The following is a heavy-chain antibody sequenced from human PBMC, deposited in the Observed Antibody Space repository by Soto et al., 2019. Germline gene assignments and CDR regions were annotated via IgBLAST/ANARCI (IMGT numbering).Heavy chain of an antibody. CDR3: VRDLLGSGGHFDY. J-gene: IGHJ4*02. Sequence: GGSLRLSCAASGFIFSSFGMHWVRQAPGKGLEWVAHIWYDGSNTYYADSVKGRFTISRDNSRNTLYLQMNSLRAEDTAVYHCVRDLLGSGGHFDYWGQGTLVTVSS. CDR2: IWYDGSNT. CDR1: GFIFSSFG. V-gene: IGHV3-33*01. D-gene: IGHD7-27*01.